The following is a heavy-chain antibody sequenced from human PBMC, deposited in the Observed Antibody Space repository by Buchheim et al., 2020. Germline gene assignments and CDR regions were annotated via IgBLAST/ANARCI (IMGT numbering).Heavy chain of an antibody. J-gene: IGHJ4*02. CDR3: AGAYGSGSYYPPFDN. CDR2: IKQDGRGT. D-gene: IGHD3-10*01. Sequence: EVQLVESGGGLVQPGGSLRLSCAASGFTFSSYWMSWVRQAPGEGLEWVANIKQDGRGTYYVDSVKGRFTISRDNAKNSLYLQMNSLRAEDMAVYYCAGAYGSGSYYPPFDNGGQGTL. V-gene: IGHV3-7*01. CDR1: GFTFSSYW.